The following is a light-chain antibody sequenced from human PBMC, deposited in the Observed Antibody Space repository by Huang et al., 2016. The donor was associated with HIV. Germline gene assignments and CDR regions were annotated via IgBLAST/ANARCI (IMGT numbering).Light chain of an antibody. CDR3: QQHHSWLT. J-gene: IGKJ4*01. CDR1: HSISNH. Sequence: IVLTQSPATLSWYLEEIVTLSCRASHSISNHLAWHQQRPGQAHRLLSYDASNRVAGVPARFSGSGSGTDFTLTISSLEPEDFALYYCQQHHSWLTFGGGTKLEVK. V-gene: IGKV3-11*01. CDR2: DAS.